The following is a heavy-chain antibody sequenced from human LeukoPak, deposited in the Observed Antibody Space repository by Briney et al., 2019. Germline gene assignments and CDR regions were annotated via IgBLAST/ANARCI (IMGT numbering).Heavy chain of an antibody. CDR1: GGSISRSNSY. D-gene: IGHD2-8*01. J-gene: IGHJ5*02. Sequence: PSETLSLTCTVSGGSISRSNSYWGWIRQPPGKGLEWIGSIYFSGSTYYNPSLKSRVTISVDTSKNQFSLKLSSVTAADTAVYYCARPSFHGGYCTNGVCPNWFDPWGQGTLVTVSS. V-gene: IGHV4-39*01. CDR2: IYFSGST. CDR3: ARPSFHGGYCTNGVCPNWFDP.